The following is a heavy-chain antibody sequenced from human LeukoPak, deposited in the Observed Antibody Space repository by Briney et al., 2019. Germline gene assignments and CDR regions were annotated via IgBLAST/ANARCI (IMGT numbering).Heavy chain of an antibody. V-gene: IGHV3-48*03. CDR3: ARVFSYYYDTSDPSMV. J-gene: IGHJ3*01. Sequence: GGSLRLSCAASGFTFSSYEMNWVRQAPGRGLEWVSYISSSGSTIYYADSVKGRFTISRDNAKNSLYLQMNSLRAEDTAVYYCARVFSYYYDTSDPSMVWGQGTIVTVSS. D-gene: IGHD3-22*01. CDR1: GFTFSSYE. CDR2: ISSSGSTI.